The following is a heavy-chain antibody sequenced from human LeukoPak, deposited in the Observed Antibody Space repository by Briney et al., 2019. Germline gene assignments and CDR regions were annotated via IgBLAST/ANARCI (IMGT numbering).Heavy chain of an antibody. CDR3: ARVSGYCSGGRCYGLPSHGMDV. V-gene: IGHV1-2*06. J-gene: IGHJ6*02. CDR2: INPNSGGT. D-gene: IGHD2-15*01. CDR1: GYTLTDYY. Sequence: ASVKVSCKASGYTLTDYYMHWVRQAPGQGLEWMGRINPNSGGTNYAQKFQGRVTMTRDMSISTVYMEMSSLRSEDTAVYYCARVSGYCSGGRCYGLPSHGMDVWGQGTTVTVSS.